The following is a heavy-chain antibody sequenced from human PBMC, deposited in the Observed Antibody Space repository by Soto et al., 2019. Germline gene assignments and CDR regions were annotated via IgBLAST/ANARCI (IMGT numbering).Heavy chain of an antibody. Sequence: PSETLSLTCTVSGGSISSYYGSWIRKPPGKGLEWIGYIYYSGTTNYNPSLKSRVTISLDTSNNKFSLNLNSVTAADTAVYYCARGPSTARKYYDSSGYFSSFDYWGQGTLVTVSS. V-gene: IGHV4-59*01. D-gene: IGHD3-22*01. J-gene: IGHJ4*02. CDR3: ARGPSTARKYYDSSGYFSSFDY. CDR2: IYYSGTT. CDR1: GGSISSYY.